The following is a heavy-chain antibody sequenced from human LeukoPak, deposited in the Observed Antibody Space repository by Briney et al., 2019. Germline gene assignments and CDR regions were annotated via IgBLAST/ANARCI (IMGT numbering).Heavy chain of an antibody. D-gene: IGHD3-9*01. CDR2: IRGTSSAM. CDR1: GFPFSGYS. V-gene: IGHV3-48*04. Sequence: GGSLRLSCAASGFPFSGYSMNWVRQAPGKGLEWVAHIRGTSSAMNYAASVRGRFTISRDNAKNALFLEMSSLRAEDTAVYYCARDRDWSFDYWGQGTLVTVSS. CDR3: ARDRDWSFDY. J-gene: IGHJ4*02.